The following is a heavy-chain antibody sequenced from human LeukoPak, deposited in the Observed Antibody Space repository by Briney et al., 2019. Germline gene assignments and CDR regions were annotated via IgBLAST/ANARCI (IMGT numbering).Heavy chain of an antibody. J-gene: IGHJ3*02. Sequence: GESLKISCKGSGHSFTNYWIGWVRQMPGKGLESMGIIYFGDSETRYSPSFQGQVTMSADKSISTAYLQWSSLKASDTAVYYCARRRSSISSDAFDIWGQGTMVTVSA. CDR2: IYFGDSET. CDR3: ARRRSSISSDAFDI. D-gene: IGHD6-6*01. V-gene: IGHV5-51*01. CDR1: GHSFTNYW.